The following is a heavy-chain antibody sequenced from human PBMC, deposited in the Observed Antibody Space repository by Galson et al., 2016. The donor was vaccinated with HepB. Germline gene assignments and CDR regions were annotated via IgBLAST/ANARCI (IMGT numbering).Heavy chain of an antibody. CDR2: ILFDGSHK. J-gene: IGHJ6*02. Sequence: SLRLSCAASGFTFSSYPMHWVRQAPGKGLEWVAIILFDGSHKYYGDSVSGRFTISRDNSKKTLYLQMNSLRAEDTAVYHCAKDPSSGWYKYYHGMDVWGQGTTVTVSS. CDR3: AKDPSSGWYKYYHGMDV. V-gene: IGHV3-30*18. CDR1: GFTFSSYP. D-gene: IGHD6-19*01.